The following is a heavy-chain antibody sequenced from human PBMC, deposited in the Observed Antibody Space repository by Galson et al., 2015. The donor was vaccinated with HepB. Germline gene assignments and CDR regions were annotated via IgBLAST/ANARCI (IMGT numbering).Heavy chain of an antibody. D-gene: IGHD1-26*01. CDR3: AKDTSGSYPPGDY. V-gene: IGHV3-23*01. CDR2: ISGSGGST. J-gene: IGHJ4*02. CDR1: GFTFSSYA. Sequence: SLRLSCAASGFTFSSYAMSWVRQAPGKGLEWVSAISGSGGSTYYTDSVKGRFTISRDNSKNTLYLQMNSLRAEDTAVYYCAKDTSGSYPPGDYWGQGTLVTVSS.